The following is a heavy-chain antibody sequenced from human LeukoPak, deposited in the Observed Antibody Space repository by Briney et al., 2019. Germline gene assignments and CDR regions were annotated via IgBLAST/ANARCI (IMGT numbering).Heavy chain of an antibody. Sequence: ASVKVSCKASGYTFTGYYMHWMRQAPGQGLEWMGRINPNSGGTNYAQKFQGRVTITRDTSISTAYMELSRLRSDDTAVYYCARDMVRGVIIPDYWGQGTLVTVSS. CDR3: ARDMVRGVIIPDY. V-gene: IGHV1-2*06. CDR2: INPNSGGT. D-gene: IGHD3-10*01. CDR1: GYTFTGYY. J-gene: IGHJ4*02.